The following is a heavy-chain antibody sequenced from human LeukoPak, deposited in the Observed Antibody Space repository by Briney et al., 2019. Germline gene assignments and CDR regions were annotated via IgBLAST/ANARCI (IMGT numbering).Heavy chain of an antibody. Sequence: PGGSLRLSCAASGFTFSSYAMSWVRQAPGKGLEWVSAISGSGGSTYYADSVKGRFTISRDNSKNTLYLQMNSLRAEDTAVYYCAKVRHDILTGYYQGRFDYWGQGTLVTVSS. D-gene: IGHD3-9*01. CDR2: ISGSGGST. CDR1: GFTFSSYA. V-gene: IGHV3-23*01. J-gene: IGHJ4*02. CDR3: AKVRHDILTGYYQGRFDY.